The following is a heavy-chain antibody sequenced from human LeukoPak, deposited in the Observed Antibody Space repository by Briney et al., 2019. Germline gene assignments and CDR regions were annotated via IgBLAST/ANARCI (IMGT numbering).Heavy chain of an antibody. CDR2: IYTSGST. V-gene: IGHV4-61*02. J-gene: IGHJ5*02. CDR3: ASDQSYYDFWSGYYTYWFDP. D-gene: IGHD3-3*01. CDR1: GGSISSGSYY. Sequence: SETLSLTCTVSGGSISSGSYYWSWIRQPAGKGLEWIGRIYTSGSTNYNPSLKSRVTISVETSKNQFSLKLSSVTAADTAVYYCASDQSYYDFWSGYYTYWFDPWGQGTLVTVSS.